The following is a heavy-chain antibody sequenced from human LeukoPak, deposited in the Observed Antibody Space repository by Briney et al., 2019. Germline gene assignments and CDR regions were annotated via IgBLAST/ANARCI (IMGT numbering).Heavy chain of an antibody. D-gene: IGHD3-16*02. CDR1: GYSISSGYY. Sequence: PSETLSLTCTVSGYSISSGYYWSWIRQPPGKGLEWIGYIYYSGSTNYNPSLKSRVTISVDTSKNQFSLKLSSVTAADTAVYYCARGTSYDYVWGSYRYYFDYWGQGTLVTVSS. J-gene: IGHJ4*02. V-gene: IGHV4-61*01. CDR3: ARGTSYDYVWGSYRYYFDY. CDR2: IYYSGST.